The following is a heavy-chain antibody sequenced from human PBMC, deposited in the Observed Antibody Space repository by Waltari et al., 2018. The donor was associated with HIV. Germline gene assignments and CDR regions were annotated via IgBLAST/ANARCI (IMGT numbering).Heavy chain of an antibody. D-gene: IGHD4-17*01. J-gene: IGHJ3*02. CDR3: AKDRTVAAI. CDR2: IWHDGGNK. V-gene: IGHV3-30*18. CDR1: GFSCSSYG. Sequence: QVQLVESGGGVVQPGRSLRLSCAASGFSCSSYGMHWVRQAPGKGLEWVAVIWHDGGNKYYADSVKGRFTISRDNSKNTLYLQMSSLRAEDTAMYYCAKDRTVAAIWGQGTMVTVSS.